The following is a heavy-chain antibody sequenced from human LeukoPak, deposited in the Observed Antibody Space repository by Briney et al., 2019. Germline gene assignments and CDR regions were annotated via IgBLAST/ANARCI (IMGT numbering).Heavy chain of an antibody. Sequence: PSETLSLTCTVSGGSISSSNHYWGWIRQPPGKGLEWIGSISYSGGTYYNPSLKSRVTISVDTSKNQFSLKLSSVTAADTAVYYCARAWFGIGDYWGQGTLVTVSS. CDR3: ARAWFGIGDY. D-gene: IGHD3-10*01. CDR1: GGSISSSNHY. V-gene: IGHV4-39*07. J-gene: IGHJ4*02. CDR2: ISYSGGT.